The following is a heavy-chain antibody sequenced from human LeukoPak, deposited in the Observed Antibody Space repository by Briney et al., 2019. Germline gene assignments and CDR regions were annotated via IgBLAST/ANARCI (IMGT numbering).Heavy chain of an antibody. CDR2: ISWEGDTT. D-gene: IGHD3-10*01. CDR3: TRDTDYGSATNYFDS. J-gene: IGHJ4*02. Sequence: GGSLRLSCAASGFTFDDYAMHWVRQAPGKGLEWVALISWEGDTTYYADSVGGRFTISRDNSKSSMYLQMNSLRTEDTAFYYCTRDTDYGSATNYFDSWGQGTLVSVSS. V-gene: IGHV3-43*01. CDR1: GFTFDDYA.